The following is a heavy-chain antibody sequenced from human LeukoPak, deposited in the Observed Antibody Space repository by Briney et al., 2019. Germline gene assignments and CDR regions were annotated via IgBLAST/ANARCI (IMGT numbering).Heavy chain of an antibody. CDR2: IYYNGNT. V-gene: IGHV4-39*07. CDR1: GGSIRSSTYY. J-gene: IGHJ3*02. CDR3: AGGYCSSTSCYTDGAFDI. D-gene: IGHD2-2*02. Sequence: MPSETLSLTCTVSGGSIRSSTYYWGWLRQPPGKGLEWIGSIYYNGNTYYNPSLESRVTMSVDTSKNQFSLKLTSVSADTAVYYCAGGYCSSTSCYTDGAFDIWGQGTMVTVSS.